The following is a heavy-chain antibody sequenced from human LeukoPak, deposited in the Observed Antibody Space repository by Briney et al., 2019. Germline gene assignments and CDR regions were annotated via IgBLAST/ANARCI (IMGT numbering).Heavy chain of an antibody. Sequence: GESLKISCKGSGYSFTSYWIGWVRQMPGKGLEWMGIIYPGDSDTRYSPSFQGQVTISADKSISTAYLQWSSLKASDTAMYYCARKPITPYYYHGMDVWGQGTTVTVSS. CDR3: ARKPITPYYYHGMDV. CDR1: GYSFTSYW. CDR2: IYPGDSDT. D-gene: IGHD1-14*01. J-gene: IGHJ6*02. V-gene: IGHV5-51*01.